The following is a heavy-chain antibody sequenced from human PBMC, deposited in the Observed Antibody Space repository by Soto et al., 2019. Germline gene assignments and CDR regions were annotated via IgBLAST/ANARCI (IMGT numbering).Heavy chain of an antibody. CDR1: GGSISSGNYY. Sequence: SETLSLTCTVSGGSISSGNYYWSWIRQPPGKGLEWIGYIYYSGSTYYNPSLKSRVTISVDTSKNQFSLKLSSVTAADTAVYYCAREELGSSGNWFDPWGQGILVTVSS. D-gene: IGHD6-6*01. CDR2: IYYSGST. V-gene: IGHV4-30-4*01. CDR3: AREELGSSGNWFDP. J-gene: IGHJ5*02.